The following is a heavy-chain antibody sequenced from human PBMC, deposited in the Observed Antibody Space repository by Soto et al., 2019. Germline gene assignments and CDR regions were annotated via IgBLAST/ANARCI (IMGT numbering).Heavy chain of an antibody. CDR2: IGTAGDT. Sequence: PGGSLRLSCAASGFTFSSYDMHWVRQATGKGLEWVSAIGTAGDTYYADSVKGRFTISRDNAKNSLYLQMNSLRDEDTAVYYCARSPYYYDTGGYLYWGQGTLVTVSS. D-gene: IGHD3-22*01. CDR1: GFTFSSYD. J-gene: IGHJ4*02. CDR3: ARSPYYYDTGGYLY. V-gene: IGHV3-13*04.